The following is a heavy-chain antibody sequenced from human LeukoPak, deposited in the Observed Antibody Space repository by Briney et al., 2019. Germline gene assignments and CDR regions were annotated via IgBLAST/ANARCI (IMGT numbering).Heavy chain of an antibody. D-gene: IGHD2-15*01. CDR1: GFTFSSYE. J-gene: IGHJ6*03. V-gene: IGHV3-48*01. Sequence: GGSLRLSCAASGFTFSSYEMNWVRQAPGKGLEWVSYISSSSSTIYYADSVKGRFTISRDNAKNSLYLQMNSLRAEDTAVYYCARDPSIGSSLYYYMDVWGKGTTVTVSS. CDR3: ARDPSIGSSLYYYMDV. CDR2: ISSSSSTI.